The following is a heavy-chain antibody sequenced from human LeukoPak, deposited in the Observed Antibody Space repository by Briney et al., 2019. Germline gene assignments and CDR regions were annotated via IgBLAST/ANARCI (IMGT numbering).Heavy chain of an antibody. CDR3: AKIWFGELLFFMDV. J-gene: IGHJ6*03. V-gene: IGHV3-30*02. CDR2: IRYDGSNK. D-gene: IGHD3-10*01. CDR1: AFTFSSYG. Sequence: PGGSLRLSCPASAFTFSSYGMHWVRQVPGKGLEWVAFIRYDGSNKYYADSVKGRFTISRDNSKNTLYLQMNSLRAEDTAVYYCAKIWFGELLFFMDVWGKGTTVTVSS.